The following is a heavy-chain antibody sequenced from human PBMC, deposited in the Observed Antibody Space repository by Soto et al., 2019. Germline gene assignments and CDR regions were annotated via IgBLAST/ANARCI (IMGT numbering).Heavy chain of an antibody. V-gene: IGHV4-4*07. J-gene: IGHJ5*02. Sequence: SETLSLTCTVSGGSITNCYWSWMRQPAGKGLEWIGRIYTKERTNYNLSFRNRVTMSVDTSKNQFSLKLDAVTAADTAVYYCARDDYKDGGNNWFDPWGQGTLVTVSS. D-gene: IGHD3-16*01. CDR1: GGSITNCY. CDR3: ARDDYKDGGNNWFDP. CDR2: IYTKERT.